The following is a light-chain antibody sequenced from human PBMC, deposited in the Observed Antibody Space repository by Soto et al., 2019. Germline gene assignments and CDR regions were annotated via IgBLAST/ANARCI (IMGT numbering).Light chain of an antibody. Sequence: EIVLTQSPGNLSLSPGERATLSCRASPSVSSSYLDWYQQKPGQAPRILIYGASSRATGITDRFSGSGSGTYFTLTSSRLEPEDFAVYYCQQYGSSPAWTFGQGTKVEIK. CDR2: GAS. V-gene: IGKV3-20*01. CDR3: QQYGSSPAWT. CDR1: PSVSSSY. J-gene: IGKJ1*01.